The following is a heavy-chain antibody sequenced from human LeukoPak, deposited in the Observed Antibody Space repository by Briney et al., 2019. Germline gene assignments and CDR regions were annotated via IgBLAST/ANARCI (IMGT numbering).Heavy chain of an antibody. CDR2: ISYDGSNK. CDR1: GFTFSSYG. J-gene: IGHJ6*03. V-gene: IGHV3-30*18. CDR3: AKDGLVGATHPDYYYYMDV. Sequence: GGSLRLSCAASGFTFSSYGMHWVRQAPGKGLEWVAVISYDGSNKYYADSVKGRFTISRDNSKNTLYLQMNSLRAEDTAVYYCAKDGLVGATHPDYYYYMDVWGKGTTVTVSS. D-gene: IGHD1-26*01.